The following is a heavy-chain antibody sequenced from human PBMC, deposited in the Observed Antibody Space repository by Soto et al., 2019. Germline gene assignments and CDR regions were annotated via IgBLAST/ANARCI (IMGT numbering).Heavy chain of an antibody. CDR3: ARDQGYCDGGSCYVFDS. D-gene: IGHD2-15*01. V-gene: IGHV4-4*02. Sequence: SETLSLTCAVSGGSISSSNWWSWVRQPPGKGLEWIGEIYYSGTTKYNPSLKSRVTISVDKSKNQFSLKLYSVTAADTAVYYCARDQGYCDGGSCYVFDSWGQGXQVTVYS. CDR1: GGSISSSNW. CDR2: IYYSGTT. J-gene: IGHJ4*02.